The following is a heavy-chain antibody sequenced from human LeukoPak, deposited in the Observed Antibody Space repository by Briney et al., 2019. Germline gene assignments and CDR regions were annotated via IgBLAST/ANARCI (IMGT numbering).Heavy chain of an antibody. Sequence: GASVKVSCKASRYTFIDYYIHWVRQAPGQGLEWMGWINPNSGGTNYAQKFQGRVTMTRNTSISTAYMELSSLRSEDTAVYYCARGHSGSYVLPSDYWGQGTLVTVSS. CDR2: INPNSGGT. CDR1: RYTFIDYY. D-gene: IGHD1-26*01. J-gene: IGHJ4*02. CDR3: ARGHSGSYVLPSDY. V-gene: IGHV1-2*02.